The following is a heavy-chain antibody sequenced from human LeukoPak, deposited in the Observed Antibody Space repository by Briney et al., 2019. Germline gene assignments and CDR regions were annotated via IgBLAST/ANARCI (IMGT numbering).Heavy chain of an antibody. D-gene: IGHD6-19*01. Sequence: GGSLRLSCAASGFTFSSYSMNWVHQAPGKGLEWVSSISSSSSYIYYADSVKGRFTISRDNAENSLYLQMNSLRAEDTAVYYCARVSIAVAGAFDYWGQGTLVTVSS. V-gene: IGHV3-21*01. J-gene: IGHJ4*02. CDR2: ISSSSSYI. CDR3: ARVSIAVAGAFDY. CDR1: GFTFSSYS.